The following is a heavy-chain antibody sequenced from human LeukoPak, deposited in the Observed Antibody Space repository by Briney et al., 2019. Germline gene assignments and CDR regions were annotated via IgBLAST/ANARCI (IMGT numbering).Heavy chain of an antibody. CDR3: VKRRDAYPMHGTFDS. J-gene: IGHJ4*02. CDR1: GFTFTSYP. Sequence: GGSLRLSCAVSGFTFTSYPMSWVRQAPGKGLEWVSGISNSKGISDYYADSVKGRFTISRDNSKNTLYLQMNSLRAEDTAVYYCVKRRDAYPMHGTFDSWGQGALVTVSS. CDR2: ISNSKGISD. V-gene: IGHV3-23*01. D-gene: IGHD5-24*01.